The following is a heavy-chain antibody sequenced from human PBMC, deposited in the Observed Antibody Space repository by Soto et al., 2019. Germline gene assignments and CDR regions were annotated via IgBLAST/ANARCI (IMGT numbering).Heavy chain of an antibody. CDR3: ARDYGDY. D-gene: IGHD4-17*01. CDR1: GFTFSSYA. Sequence: QVQLVESGGGVVQPGRSLRLSCAASGFTFSSYAMHWVRQAPGKGLEWVAVISYDGSNKYYADSVKGRFTISRDNSKNTLYLQMNSLRAEDTAVYYCARDYGDYWGQGTQVTVSS. J-gene: IGHJ4*02. CDR2: ISYDGSNK. V-gene: IGHV3-30-3*01.